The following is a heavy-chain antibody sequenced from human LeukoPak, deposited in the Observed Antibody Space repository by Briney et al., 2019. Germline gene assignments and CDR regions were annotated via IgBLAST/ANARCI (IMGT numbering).Heavy chain of an antibody. D-gene: IGHD6-19*01. CDR3: ARVSGIAVAAFDL. J-gene: IGHJ2*01. CDR2: IYHSGST. Sequence: SETLSLTCAVSGYSISCGCYWGWLRQPPGKGLEWIGSIYHSGSTYYNPSLKSRVTISVDTSKNQFSLKLSSVTAADTAVYYCARVSGIAVAAFDLWGRGTLVTVSS. V-gene: IGHV4-38-2*01. CDR1: GYSISCGCY.